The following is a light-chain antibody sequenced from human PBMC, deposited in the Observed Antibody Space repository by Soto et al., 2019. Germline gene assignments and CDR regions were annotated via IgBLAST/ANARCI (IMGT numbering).Light chain of an antibody. Sequence: EIVLTQSPGTLSLSPGERATLSCRASQSVSSSYLAWYQQKPGQAPRLLIYGASSRATGIPDWFSGSGSGTDFTLTISRLAPEDFAVYYCQQYGSSPFTFGPGTKVDIK. CDR1: QSVSSSY. J-gene: IGKJ3*01. V-gene: IGKV3-20*01. CDR2: GAS. CDR3: QQYGSSPFT.